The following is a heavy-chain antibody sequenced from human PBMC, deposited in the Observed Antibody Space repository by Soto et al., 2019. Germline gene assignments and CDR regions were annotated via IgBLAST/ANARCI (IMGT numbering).Heavy chain of an antibody. CDR2: IYYSGSA. CDR1: GGYIRSSSYC. CDR3: ARRRAGTLTKYYYGMDV. J-gene: IGHJ6*02. Sequence: PSEPISLPCTVSGGYIRSSSYCWGWIRQPPGKGLEWIGSIYYSGSAYYNPSLKSRVTISVDTSKNQFSLKLSSVTAADTAVYYCARRRAGTLTKYYYGMDVWGQGTTVTVSS. D-gene: IGHD6-19*01. V-gene: IGHV4-39*01.